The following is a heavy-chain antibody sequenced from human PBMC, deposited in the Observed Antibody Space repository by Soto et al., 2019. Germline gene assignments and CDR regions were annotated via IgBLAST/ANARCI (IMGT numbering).Heavy chain of an antibody. J-gene: IGHJ6*02. CDR1: GYSFTSYW. D-gene: IGHD3-10*01. CDR2: VDPTDSHT. V-gene: IGHV5-10-1*01. CDR3: ARDYYYGSGTYLTYYSYGMDV. Sequence: GEALKISCNGSGYSFTSYWSSWMRQMPGKGLEWMGRVDPTDSHTNYSPSFQGHVTISADKSISTAYLQWSSLKASDTGMYYCARDYYYGSGTYLTYYSYGMDVWGQGTTVTVSS.